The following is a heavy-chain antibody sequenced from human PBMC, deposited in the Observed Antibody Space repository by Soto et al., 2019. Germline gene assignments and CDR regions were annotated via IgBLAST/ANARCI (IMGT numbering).Heavy chain of an antibody. J-gene: IGHJ5*02. CDR2: INPNSGGT. CDR3: ARGDFDSSANYYAGWFDP. D-gene: IGHD3-22*01. Sequence: QVQLVQSGAEVKKPGASVKVSCKASGYTFTAYYMHWLRQAPGQGLEWMGWINPNSGGTKYAQKSQGRVTMSNETSISPAYMELSRLGSRDTAVYYCARGDFDSSANYYAGWFDPWGQGTLVTVSS. V-gene: IGHV1-2*02. CDR1: GYTFTAYY.